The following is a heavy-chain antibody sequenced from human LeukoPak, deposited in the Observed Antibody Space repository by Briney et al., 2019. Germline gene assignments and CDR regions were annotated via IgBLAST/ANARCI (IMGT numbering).Heavy chain of an antibody. J-gene: IGHJ3*02. D-gene: IGHD1-26*01. CDR2: IYYSGST. CDR3: ARVVPTIVGATTATFDI. V-gene: IGHV4-39*01. CDR1: GGPISSSSYY. Sequence: SETLSLTCTVPGGPISSSSYYWCWIRQPPGKGLEWIGSIYYSGSTYYNPSLKSRVTISVDTSKNQFSLKLSSVTAADTAVYFSARVVPTIVGATTATFDIWGQGTMVTVSS.